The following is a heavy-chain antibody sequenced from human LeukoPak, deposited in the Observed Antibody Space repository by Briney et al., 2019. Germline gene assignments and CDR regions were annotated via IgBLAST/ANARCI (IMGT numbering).Heavy chain of an antibody. J-gene: IGHJ4*02. CDR3: ARGVPLDY. Sequence: GGSLRLSCAASGFTFSSFGMHWVRQAPGKGLEWVAVISYDGSQENYGDSVKGRFTISRDNSKNSLYLQMNSLRAEDTAVYYCARGVPLDYWGQGTLVTVSS. CDR1: GFTFSSFG. CDR2: ISYDGSQE. V-gene: IGHV3-30*03. D-gene: IGHD4/OR15-4a*01.